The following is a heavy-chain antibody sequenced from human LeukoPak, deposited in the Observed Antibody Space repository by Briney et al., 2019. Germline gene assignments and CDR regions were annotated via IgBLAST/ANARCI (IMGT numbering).Heavy chain of an antibody. V-gene: IGHV3-9*01. CDR3: AKGVRITMVRGAFDI. J-gene: IGHJ3*02. D-gene: IGHD3-10*01. CDR2: ISWNSGSI. Sequence: PGRSLRLSCAASGFTFDDYAMHWVRQAPGKGLEWVSGISWNSGSIGYADSVKGRFTISRDNAKNSLYLQMNSLRVEDTALYYCAKGVRITMVRGAFDIWGQGTMVTVSS. CDR1: GFTFDDYA.